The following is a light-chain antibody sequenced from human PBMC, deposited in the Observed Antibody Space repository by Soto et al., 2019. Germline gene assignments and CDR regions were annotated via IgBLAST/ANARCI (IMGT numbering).Light chain of an antibody. CDR2: GAS. CDR3: QQYNNWPRT. Sequence: EIVLTQSPGTLSLSPGERANLSCSASQNVDSNYLAWYQQKPGQAPRIIIFGASGRATGIPDRFSGSGSGTDFTLTISGLQSEDFAVYYCQQYNNWPRTFGQGTKVDIK. V-gene: IGKV3-20*01. J-gene: IGKJ1*01. CDR1: QNVDSNY.